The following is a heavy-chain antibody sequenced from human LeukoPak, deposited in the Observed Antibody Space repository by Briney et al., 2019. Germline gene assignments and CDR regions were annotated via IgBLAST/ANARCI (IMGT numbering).Heavy chain of an antibody. Sequence: PGGSLRLSCTASGFTFSDYYMSWIRQAPGKGLEWVSYISSSGSTIYYADSVRGRFTISRDNAKNSLYLHMNSLRAEDTAVYYCARDLGVTFGGVIVQTIYWGQGTLVTVSS. CDR1: GFTFSDYY. J-gene: IGHJ4*02. CDR2: ISSSGSTI. D-gene: IGHD3-16*02. CDR3: ARDLGVTFGGVIVQTIY. V-gene: IGHV3-11*01.